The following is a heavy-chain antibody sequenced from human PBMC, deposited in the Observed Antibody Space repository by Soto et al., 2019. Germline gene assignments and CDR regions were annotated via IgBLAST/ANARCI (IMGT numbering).Heavy chain of an antibody. V-gene: IGHV3-48*02. Sequence: VGSLRLSCVGSGFMFDSFAMNWVRQAPGKGLEWVAYINGGSDSIYYAESVKGRFTISRDNARNSPSLQMNSLSDEDTAVYYCAKSGDSAGWGIDFWGQGTLVTVSS. CDR3: AKSGDSAGWGIDF. D-gene: IGHD6-19*01. CDR1: GFMFDSFA. J-gene: IGHJ4*02. CDR2: INGGSDSI.